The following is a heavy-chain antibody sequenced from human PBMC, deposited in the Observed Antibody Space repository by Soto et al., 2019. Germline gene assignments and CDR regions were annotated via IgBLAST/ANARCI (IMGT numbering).Heavy chain of an antibody. CDR3: ARDRNYYDSSGHCFDY. D-gene: IGHD3-22*01. V-gene: IGHV3-30-3*01. Sequence: QVQLVESGGGVVQPGRSLRLSCAASGFTFSSYAMHWVRQAPGKGLELLAVISYDGSNKYYADSVKGRFTISRDNSKNTLYMQMNSLTPADTAVHYCARDRNYYDSSGHCFDYWGQGTLVTLSS. CDR1: GFTFSSYA. J-gene: IGHJ4*02. CDR2: ISYDGSNK.